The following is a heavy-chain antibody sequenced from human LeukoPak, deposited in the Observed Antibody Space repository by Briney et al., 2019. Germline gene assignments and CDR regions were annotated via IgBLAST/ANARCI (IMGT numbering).Heavy chain of an antibody. CDR2: IYTSGST. CDR3: ARGYSSGWYYFDY. Sequence: SETLSLTCTVSGGSISSGSYYWSWIRQPAGKGLEWLGRIYTSGSTNYNPSLKSRATISVDTSKTQFSLKLSSVTAADTAVYYCARGYSSGWYYFDYWGQGTLVTVSS. CDR1: GGSISSGSYY. J-gene: IGHJ4*02. V-gene: IGHV4-61*02. D-gene: IGHD6-19*01.